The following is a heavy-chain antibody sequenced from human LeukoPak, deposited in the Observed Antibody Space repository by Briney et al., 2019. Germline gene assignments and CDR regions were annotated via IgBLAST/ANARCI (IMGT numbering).Heavy chain of an antibody. V-gene: IGHV4-61*02. CDR2: IYTSGST. CDR3: ASGEVNYCTNGVCYGAFDV. J-gene: IGHJ3*01. Sequence: PSETLSLTCTVSGGSISSGSYYWSWIRQPAGKGLEWIGRIYTSGSTNYNPSLKSRVTISVDTSKNQFSLKLSSVTAADTAVYYCASGEVNYCTNGVCYGAFDVWGQGTMVTVSS. CDR1: GGSISSGSYY. D-gene: IGHD2-8*01.